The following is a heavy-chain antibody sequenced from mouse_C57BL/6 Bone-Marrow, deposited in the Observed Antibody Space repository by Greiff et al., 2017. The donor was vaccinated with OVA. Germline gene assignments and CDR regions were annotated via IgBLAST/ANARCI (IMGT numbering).Heavy chain of an antibody. J-gene: IGHJ4*01. D-gene: IGHD1-1*01. CDR1: GFTFSDYG. CDR2: ISSGSSTI. CDR3: ITTGVDYYAMDY. V-gene: IGHV5-17*01. Sequence: EVQVVESGGGLVKPGGSLKLSCAASGFTFSDYGMHWVRQAPEKGLEWVAYISSGSSTIYYADTVKGRFTISRDNAKNTLFLQMTSLRSEDTAMYYCITTGVDYYAMDYWGQGTSVTVSS.